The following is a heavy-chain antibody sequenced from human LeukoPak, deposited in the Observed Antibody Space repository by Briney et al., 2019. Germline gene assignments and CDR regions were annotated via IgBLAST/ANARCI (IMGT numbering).Heavy chain of an antibody. V-gene: IGHV3-9*01. CDR1: GFTFDDYA. Sequence: GGSLRLSCAASGFTFDDYAMHWVRQAPGKGLEWVSGISWNSGSIGYADSVKGRFTISRDNSKNTLYLQMNSLRAEDTAVYYCAKPEPNCSGGSCYQAPFDYWGQGTLVTVSS. CDR2: ISWNSGSI. D-gene: IGHD2-15*01. J-gene: IGHJ4*02. CDR3: AKPEPNCSGGSCYQAPFDY.